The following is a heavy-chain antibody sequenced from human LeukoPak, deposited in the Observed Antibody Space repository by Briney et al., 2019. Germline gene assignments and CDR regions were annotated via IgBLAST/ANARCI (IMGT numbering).Heavy chain of an antibody. Sequence: SETLSPTCRVSGASVSNYYWSWIRQSPGKGLEWIGFFHYSGSTNYNPSPNSRVTTSIDTSVNQLSLTLVSVTAADTAVYFCARHHDGGPKLRLDFWGLGVLVTVSS. D-gene: IGHD2-15*01. J-gene: IGHJ4*02. CDR1: GASVSNYY. CDR3: ARHHDGGPKLRLDF. V-gene: IGHV4-59*08. CDR2: FHYSGST.